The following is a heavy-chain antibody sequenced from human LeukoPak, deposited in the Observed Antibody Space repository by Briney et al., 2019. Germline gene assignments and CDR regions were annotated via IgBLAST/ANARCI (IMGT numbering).Heavy chain of an antibody. CDR3: ARGGLHQNDAFDI. Sequence: SETLSLTCAVYGGSFSGYYWSWIRQPPGKGLEWIGEINHSGSTNYNPSLKSRVTISVDTSKNQFSLKLSSVTAADTAVYYCARGGLHQNDAFDIWGQGTMVTVSS. CDR2: INHSGST. D-gene: IGHD5/OR15-5a*01. CDR1: GGSFSGYY. V-gene: IGHV4-34*01. J-gene: IGHJ3*02.